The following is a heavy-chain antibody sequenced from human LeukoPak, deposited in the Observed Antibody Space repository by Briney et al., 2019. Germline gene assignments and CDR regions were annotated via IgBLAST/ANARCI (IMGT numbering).Heavy chain of an antibody. Sequence: GGSLRLSCAASGFTFSDYYMSWIRQAPGKGLEWVSYISSSGSTIYYADSVKGRFTISRDNAKNSLYLQMNSLKTEDTAVYYCTTSLYYYDSSGYYYDYWGLGTLVTVSS. CDR3: TTSLYYYDSSGYYYDY. D-gene: IGHD3-22*01. CDR2: ISSSGSTI. V-gene: IGHV3-11*01. J-gene: IGHJ4*02. CDR1: GFTFSDYY.